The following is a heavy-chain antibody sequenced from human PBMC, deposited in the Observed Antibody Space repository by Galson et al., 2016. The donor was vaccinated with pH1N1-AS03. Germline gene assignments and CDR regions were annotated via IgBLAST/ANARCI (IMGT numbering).Heavy chain of an antibody. Sequence: SVKVSCKASGYGLPTYSFNWVRQAPGQGLEWLGWISAYSGDTHYARKFQGRVTLTTDTSTSTAYMELRSLTSDDTAVYYCARAHYNADYVPDFWGQGTLVTVSS. CDR1: GYGLPTYS. J-gene: IGHJ4*02. CDR2: ISAYSGDT. D-gene: IGHD4-17*01. V-gene: IGHV1-18*04. CDR3: ARAHYNADYVPDF.